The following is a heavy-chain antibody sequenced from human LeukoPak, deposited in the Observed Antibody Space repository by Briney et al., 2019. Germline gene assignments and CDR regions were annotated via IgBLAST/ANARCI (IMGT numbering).Heavy chain of an antibody. Sequence: PGGSLRLSCAASGFTLSNAWMSWVRQAPGKGLEWVGRIKSKTDGATIDYAEPVKSRFTISRDDSKNTLYLEMNSLKTEDTGVYYCASGRSFGYGMDVWGQGTTVTVSS. D-gene: IGHD3-16*01. V-gene: IGHV3-15*01. CDR2: IKSKTDGATI. CDR1: GFTLSNAW. J-gene: IGHJ6*02. CDR3: ASGRSFGYGMDV.